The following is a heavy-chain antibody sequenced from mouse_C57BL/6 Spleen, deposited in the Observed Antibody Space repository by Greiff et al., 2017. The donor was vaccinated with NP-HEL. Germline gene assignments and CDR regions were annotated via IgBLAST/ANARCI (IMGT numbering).Heavy chain of an antibody. CDR1: GYTFTDYE. D-gene: IGHD1-1*01. V-gene: IGHV1-15*01. CDR3: TRYPSLRFFDY. Sequence: QVQLQQSGAELVRPGASVTLSCKASGYTFTDYEMHWVKQTPVHGLEWIGAIDPETGGTAYNQKFKGKAILTADKSSSTAYMELRSLTSEDSAVYYCTRYPSLRFFDYWGQGTTLTVSS. J-gene: IGHJ2*01. CDR2: IDPETGGT.